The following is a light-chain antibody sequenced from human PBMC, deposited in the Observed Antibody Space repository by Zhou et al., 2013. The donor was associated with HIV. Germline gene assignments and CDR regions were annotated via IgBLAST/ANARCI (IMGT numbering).Light chain of an antibody. V-gene: IGKV1-NL1*01. J-gene: IGKJ4*01. Sequence: DIQMTQFPSSLSASVGDRVTITCRASQDISISLAWYQQKPGRAPKLLLYAASRLDSGVPSRFSGSGSGTDYTLIISSLQSEDFATYYCQQYYGLALTFGGGTKVEIK. CDR1: QDISIS. CDR2: AAS. CDR3: QQYYGLALT.